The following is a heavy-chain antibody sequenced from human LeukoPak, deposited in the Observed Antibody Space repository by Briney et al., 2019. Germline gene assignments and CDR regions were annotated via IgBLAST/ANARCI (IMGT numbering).Heavy chain of an antibody. D-gene: IGHD3-10*01. CDR2: ISYTGNT. CDR3: ARQGTMTRGGYWLDP. CDR1: GASINSTNFY. Sequence: SETLSLTCSVSGASINSTNFYWSWIRQPPGKGLESIGSISYTGNTYSNPSLNSRVTMSVDTSKNQFSLKLSSVTATDTAVYYCARQGTMTRGGYWLDPWGRGTLVTVSS. J-gene: IGHJ5*02. V-gene: IGHV4-39*01.